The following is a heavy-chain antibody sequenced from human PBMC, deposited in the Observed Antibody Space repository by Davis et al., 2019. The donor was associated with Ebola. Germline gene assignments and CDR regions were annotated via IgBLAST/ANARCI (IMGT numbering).Heavy chain of an antibody. V-gene: IGHV4-4*07. CDR3: ARCKGLEWLLSGYYYYYMDV. J-gene: IGHJ6*03. Sequence: PSETLSLTCTVSGGSISSYYWSWIRQPAGKGLEWIGRIYTSGSTNYNPSLKSRVTISVDTSKNQFSLKLSSVTAADTAVYYCARCKGLEWLLSGYYYYYMDVWGKGTTVTVSS. D-gene: IGHD3-3*01. CDR2: IYTSGST. CDR1: GGSISSYY.